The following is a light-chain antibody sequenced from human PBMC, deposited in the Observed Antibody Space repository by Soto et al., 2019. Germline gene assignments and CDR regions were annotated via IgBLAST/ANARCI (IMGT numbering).Light chain of an antibody. CDR1: QGIRND. V-gene: IGKV1-17*01. CDR2: AAS. Sequence: SHMTHSRSSLSASVGYRVTITCRASQGIRNDLGWYQQKPGKAPKRLIYAASSLQSGVPSRFSGSGSGTEFTLTISRLQTEDFATYYCLQHNSYHTFGQGTKVDIK. CDR3: LQHNSYHT. J-gene: IGKJ1*01.